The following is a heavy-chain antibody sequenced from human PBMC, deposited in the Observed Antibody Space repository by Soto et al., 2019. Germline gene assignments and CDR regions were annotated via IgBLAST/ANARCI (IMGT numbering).Heavy chain of an antibody. CDR3: ARDRGVQLWLDY. D-gene: IGHD5-18*01. V-gene: IGHV1-18*01. CDR2: ISAYNGNT. CDR1: GNTLPTYG. Sequence: AAGKVYRTASGNTLPTYGIRLLRQAPVQGLEWMGWISAYNGNTNYAQKLQGRVTMTTDTSTSTAYMELRSLRSDDTAVYYCARDRGVQLWLDYWGQGTLVTVSS. J-gene: IGHJ4*02.